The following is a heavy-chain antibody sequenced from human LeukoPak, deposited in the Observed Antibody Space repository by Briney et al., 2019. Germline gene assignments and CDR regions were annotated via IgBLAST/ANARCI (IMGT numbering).Heavy chain of an antibody. CDR3: AKAHLGYQTDAFDI. D-gene: IGHD2-2*01. Sequence: GRSLRLSCAASGFTFSSYGMHWVRQAPGKGLEWVAVISYDGSNKYYADSVKGRFTISRDNSKNTLYLQMNSLRAEDTAVYYCAKAHLGYQTDAFDIWGQGTMVTVSS. CDR1: GFTFSSYG. J-gene: IGHJ3*02. V-gene: IGHV3-30*18. CDR2: ISYDGSNK.